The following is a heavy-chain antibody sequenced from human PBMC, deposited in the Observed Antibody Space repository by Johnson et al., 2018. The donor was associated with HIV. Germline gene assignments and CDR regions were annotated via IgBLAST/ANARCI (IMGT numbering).Heavy chain of an antibody. J-gene: IGHJ3*02. Sequence: EVQLVESGGGLIQPGGSLRLSCAASGFTVSSNYMSWVRQPPGKGLEWVANIKGDGSEREYVGSVKGRFTIARDSAKNLLFLQMNSLRVEDTAVYYCARGRVSRFAFDIWGQGTRVTVSS. CDR1: GFTVSSNY. V-gene: IGHV3-7*01. D-gene: IGHD3-10*01. CDR3: ARGRVSRFAFDI. CDR2: IKGDGSER.